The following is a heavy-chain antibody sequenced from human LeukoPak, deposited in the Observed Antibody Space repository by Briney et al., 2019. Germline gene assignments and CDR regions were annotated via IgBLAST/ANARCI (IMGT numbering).Heavy chain of an antibody. D-gene: IGHD6-6*01. CDR1: GFTFDDYA. CDR2: ISWNSGSI. V-gene: IGHV3-9*01. CDR3: ARARIAAQRGAFDI. J-gene: IGHJ3*02. Sequence: GGSLRLSCAASGFTFDDYAMHWVRQAPGKGLEWVSGISWNSGSIGYADSVKGRFTISRDNAKNSLYLQMNSLRAEDTALYHCARARIAAQRGAFDIWGQGTMVTVSS.